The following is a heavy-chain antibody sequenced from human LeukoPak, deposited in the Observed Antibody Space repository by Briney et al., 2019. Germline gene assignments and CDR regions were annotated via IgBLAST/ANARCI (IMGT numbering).Heavy chain of an antibody. V-gene: IGHV4-59*11. D-gene: IGHD2-21*02. Sequence: PSETLSLTCTVSGGSISSHYWSWIRQPPGKGLEWIGYIYYSGSTNYNPSLKSRVTISVDTSKNQFSLKLSSVTAADTAVYYCARAAPGHIVVVTASVAGWFDPWGQGTLVTVS. CDR3: ARAAPGHIVVVTASVAGWFDP. J-gene: IGHJ5*02. CDR2: IYYSGST. CDR1: GGSISSHY.